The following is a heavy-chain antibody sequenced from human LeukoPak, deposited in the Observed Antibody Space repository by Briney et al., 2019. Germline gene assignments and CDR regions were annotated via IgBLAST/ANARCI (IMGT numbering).Heavy chain of an antibody. V-gene: IGHV3-7*01. J-gene: IGHJ4*02. D-gene: IGHD2-15*01. Sequence: GGSLRLSCAASGFPFSSYWMAWVRQAPGKGLERVASIKQDGGETFYVDSVKGRFTISRDNAKNSLYLQMNSLRAEDTAVYYCAKGLVVPYYFDYWGQGTLVTVSS. CDR3: AKGLVVPYYFDY. CDR1: GFPFSSYW. CDR2: IKQDGGET.